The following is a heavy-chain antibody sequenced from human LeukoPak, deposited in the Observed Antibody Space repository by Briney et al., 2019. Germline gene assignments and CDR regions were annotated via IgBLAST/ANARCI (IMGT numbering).Heavy chain of an antibody. J-gene: IGHJ4*02. CDR1: GFTFDDYG. V-gene: IGHV3-30*18. CDR2: ISHDGSDK. CDR3: AKAVGSISWSFDY. D-gene: IGHD6-13*01. Sequence: SGGSLRLSCAASGFTFDDYGMSWVRQAPGKGLEWGALISHDGSDKNYADSVKGRFTISRDNSKSTLYLQMDSLRGDDAAVYYCAKAVGSISWSFDYWGQGTLVTVSS.